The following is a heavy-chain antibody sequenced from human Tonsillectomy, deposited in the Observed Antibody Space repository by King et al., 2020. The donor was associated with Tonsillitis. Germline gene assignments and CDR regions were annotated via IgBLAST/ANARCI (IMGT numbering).Heavy chain of an antibody. D-gene: IGHD6-25*01. CDR3: AREDSGSLPDY. Sequence: VQLVESGGGRVQPGGSLRLSCAASGFNFNLYTMQWVRQAPGRGLEWVSSINSVGASKYYADSTKGRFTISRDNTKNSLYLQMNRLRVDDTAIYYCAREDSGSLPDYWGQGTLVTVSS. V-gene: IGHV3-21*01. CDR1: GFNFNLYT. CDR2: INSVGASK. J-gene: IGHJ4*02.